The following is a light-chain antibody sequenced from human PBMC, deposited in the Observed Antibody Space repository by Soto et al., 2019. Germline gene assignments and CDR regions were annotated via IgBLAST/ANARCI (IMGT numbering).Light chain of an antibody. Sequence: EIVLTQSPGTLSLSPGERVTVSCRASQSVSSSYLVWYQQKPGQAPTLLIYGASTRATGIPDRFSGSGSGTDLTLTISRLETEDFAVYYCQQYGNSPWTFGQGTKVEI. CDR3: QQYGNSPWT. CDR2: GAS. CDR1: QSVSSSY. J-gene: IGKJ1*01. V-gene: IGKV3-20*01.